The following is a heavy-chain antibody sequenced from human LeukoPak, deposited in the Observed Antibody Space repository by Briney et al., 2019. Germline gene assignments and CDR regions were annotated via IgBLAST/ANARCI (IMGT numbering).Heavy chain of an antibody. D-gene: IGHD3-16*01. CDR2: IKPDGSDQ. CDR1: GFTFSGYW. CDR3: AKDGVPFYFDY. J-gene: IGHJ4*02. V-gene: IGHV3-7*03. Sequence: PGGSLRLSCAASGFTFSGYWMTWVRQAPGKGLEWVATIKPDGSDQYYVDSLRGRFTISRDNTKNSLYLQMNSLRAEDTAVYYCAKDGVPFYFDYWGQGTLVTVSS.